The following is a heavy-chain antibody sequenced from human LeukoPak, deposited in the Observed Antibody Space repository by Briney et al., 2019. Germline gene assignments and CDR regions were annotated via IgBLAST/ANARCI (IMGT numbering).Heavy chain of an antibody. CDR1: GFTFSSYA. V-gene: IGHV3-23*01. J-gene: IGHJ6*02. Sequence: GGSLRLSCAASGFTFSSYAMGWVRQAPGKGLEWVSAISGSGGSTYYADSVKGRFTISRDNSKNTLYLQMNSLRAEDTAVYYCAKDGATAMVTFYYYYGMDVWGQGTTVTVSS. D-gene: IGHD5-18*01. CDR2: ISGSGGST. CDR3: AKDGATAMVTFYYYYGMDV.